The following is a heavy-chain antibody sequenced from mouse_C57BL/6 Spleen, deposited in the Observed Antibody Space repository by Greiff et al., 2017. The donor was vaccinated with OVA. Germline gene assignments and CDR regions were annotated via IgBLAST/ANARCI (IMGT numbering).Heavy chain of an antibody. V-gene: IGHV1-55*01. Sequence: QVQLQQPGAELVKPGASVKMSCKASGYTFTSYWITWVKQRPGQGLEWIGDIYPGSGSTNYNEKFKSKATLTVDTSSSTAYMQLSSLTSEDSAVYYCARMYYGSSCYAMDYWGRGTSVTVSS. CDR1: GYTFTSYW. D-gene: IGHD1-1*01. CDR2: IYPGSGST. J-gene: IGHJ4*01. CDR3: ARMYYGSSCYAMDY.